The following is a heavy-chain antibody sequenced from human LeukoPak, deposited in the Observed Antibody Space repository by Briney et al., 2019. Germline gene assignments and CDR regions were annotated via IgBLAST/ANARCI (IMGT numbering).Heavy chain of an antibody. CDR2: INHSGST. J-gene: IGHJ5*02. Sequence: PSETLSLTCAVYGGSFSDYYWSWIRQPPGKGLEWIGEINHSGSTKYNPSLKSRVIISVDTSKNQISLKLSSVTAADTAVYYCARVSTIFGVVQGFDPWGQGTLVTVSS. CDR1: GGSFSDYY. D-gene: IGHD3-3*01. V-gene: IGHV4-34*01. CDR3: ARVSTIFGVVQGFDP.